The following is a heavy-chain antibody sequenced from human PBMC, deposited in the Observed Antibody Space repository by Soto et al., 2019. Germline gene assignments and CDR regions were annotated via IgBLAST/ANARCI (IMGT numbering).Heavy chain of an antibody. CDR1: GFNFSSHA. CDR3: AKAVVPSLGYCSGGSCYSPGAPYMDV. D-gene: IGHD2-15*01. Sequence: PGGSQRLPYAASGFNFSSHAMSWVRQAPGKGLGWVSAISGSGGSTYYADSVKGRFTISRDNSKNTLYLQMNSLRAEDTAVYYCAKAVVPSLGYCSGGSCYSPGAPYMDVWGKGTTVTVSS. V-gene: IGHV3-23*01. CDR2: ISGSGGST. J-gene: IGHJ6*03.